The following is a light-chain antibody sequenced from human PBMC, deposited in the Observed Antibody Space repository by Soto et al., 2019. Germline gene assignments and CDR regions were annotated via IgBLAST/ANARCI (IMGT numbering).Light chain of an antibody. CDR2: GAS. CDR1: QSISSGY. J-gene: IGKJ4*01. V-gene: IGKV3-20*01. Sequence: ETVLTQSPGTLSLSQGERATLSWRASQSISSGYLAWYQQRPGQAPRPLISGASNRATGIPDKFSGSGSGTDFTLTISRLEPEDFAVYYCQQYGGSPLVTFGGGTKVEIK. CDR3: QQYGGSPLVT.